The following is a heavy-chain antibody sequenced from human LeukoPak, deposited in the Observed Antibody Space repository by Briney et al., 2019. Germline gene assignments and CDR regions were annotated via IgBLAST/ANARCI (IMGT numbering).Heavy chain of an antibody. CDR2: INTNTGNP. J-gene: IGHJ3*02. V-gene: IGHV7-4-1*02. D-gene: IGHD2-15*01. CDR3: ARELGGYCSGGSCYSGAFDI. CDR1: GYTFTSYA. Sequence: GASVKVSCKASGYTFTSYATNWVRQAPGQGLEWMGWINTNTGNPTYAQGFTGRFVFSLDTSVSTAYLQISSLKAEDTAVYYCARELGGYCSGGSCYSGAFDIWGQGTMVTVSS.